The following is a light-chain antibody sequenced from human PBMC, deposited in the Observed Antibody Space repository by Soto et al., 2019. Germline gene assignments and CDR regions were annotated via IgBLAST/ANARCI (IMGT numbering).Light chain of an antibody. J-gene: IGLJ1*01. Sequence: QSVLTQPASVSGSPGQSITISCTGTSGDVGSYNFVSWYQQLPGKAPKLMIYEVSNRPSGVSNRFSGSKSGNTASLTISGLQAEDEADYYCSSYTTSSNYVFXSGTKLTVL. CDR2: EVS. CDR1: SGDVGSYNF. CDR3: SSYTTSSNYV. V-gene: IGLV2-14*01.